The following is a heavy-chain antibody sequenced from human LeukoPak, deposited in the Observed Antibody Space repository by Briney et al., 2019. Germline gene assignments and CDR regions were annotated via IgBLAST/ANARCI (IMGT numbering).Heavy chain of an antibody. D-gene: IGHD3/OR15-3a*01. CDR3: ARALSWTTDSYYYMDV. CDR2: MNPNSGNT. CDR1: GYTFTSYY. J-gene: IGHJ6*03. Sequence: ASVKVSCKASGYTFTSYYMNWVRQATGQGLEWMGWMNPNSGNTGYAQKFQGRVTMTKNTSITTAYMELSSLRSEDTAVYYCARALSWTTDSYYYMDVWGKGTTVTVS. V-gene: IGHV1-8*01.